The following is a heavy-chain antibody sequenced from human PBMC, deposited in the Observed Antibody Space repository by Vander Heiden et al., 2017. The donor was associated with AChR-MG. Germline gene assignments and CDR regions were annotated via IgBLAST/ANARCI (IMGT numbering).Heavy chain of an antibody. CDR3: ARVAGQWLVRGDDAFDI. CDR1: GFTFSSYA. Sequence: VQLVESGGGVVQPGRSLRLSCASSGFTFSSYAKHWVRQAPGKGLEWVAVISYDGSNKYYADSVKGRFTISRDNSKNTLYLQMNSLRAEDTAVYYCARVAGQWLVRGDDAFDIWGQGTMVTVSS. CDR2: ISYDGSNK. J-gene: IGHJ3*02. V-gene: IGHV3-30-3*01. D-gene: IGHD6-19*01.